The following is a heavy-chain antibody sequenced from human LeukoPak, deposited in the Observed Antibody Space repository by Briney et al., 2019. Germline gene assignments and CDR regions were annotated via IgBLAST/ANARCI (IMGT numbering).Heavy chain of an antibody. CDR3: AKVRENVGWGADAFDI. V-gene: IGHV3-9*01. CDR2: ISWNSGSI. Sequence: GGSLRLSCAASGFTFDDYAMHWVRQAPGKGLEWVSGISWNSGSIGYADSVKGRFTISRDNAKNSLYLQMNSLRAEDTALYYCAKVRENVGWGADAFDICGQGTMVTVSS. J-gene: IGHJ3*02. D-gene: IGHD7-27*01. CDR1: GFTFDDYA.